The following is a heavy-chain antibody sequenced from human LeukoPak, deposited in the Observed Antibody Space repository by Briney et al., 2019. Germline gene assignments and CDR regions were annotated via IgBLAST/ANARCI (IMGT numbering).Heavy chain of an antibody. J-gene: IGHJ4*02. CDR2: IIPIFGTA. CDR3: ARGPSGGYYGGDCWPLFDY. V-gene: IGHV1-69*05. CDR1: GGTFSSYA. D-gene: IGHD2-21*02. Sequence: SVKVSCKASGGTFSSYAISWVRQAPGQGLEWMGRIIPIFGTANYAQKFQGRVTTTTDESTSTAYMELSSLRSEDTAVYYCARGPSGGYYGGDCWPLFDYWGQGTLVTVSS.